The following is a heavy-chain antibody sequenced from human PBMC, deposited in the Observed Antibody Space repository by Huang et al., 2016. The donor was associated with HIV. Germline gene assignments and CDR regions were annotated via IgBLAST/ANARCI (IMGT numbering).Heavy chain of an antibody. CDR2: VNPSGGCA. V-gene: IGHV1-46*03. CDR3: AREGITPSGTEVSGFDF. CDR1: GFSILIYY. J-gene: IGHJ5*01. D-gene: IGHD6-13*01. Sequence: QVQLVQSGAEVKKPGASVTISCKASGFSILIYYIHWVRQAPGQGLEWMGIVNPSGGCADYAQKFKGRVTMTRDTATRTLYMELSSLRSEDTAVYYCAREGITPSGTEVSGFDFWGQGTPVSVSS.